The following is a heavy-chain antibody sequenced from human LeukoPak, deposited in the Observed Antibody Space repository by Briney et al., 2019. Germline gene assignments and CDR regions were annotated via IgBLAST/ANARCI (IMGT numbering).Heavy chain of an antibody. CDR2: INHSGST. V-gene: IGHV4-34*01. CDR1: GGSFSGYY. Sequence: SETLSLTCAVYGGSFSGYYWSWIRQPPGKGLEWIGEINHSGSTNYNPSLKSRVTISVDTSNNQFSLKLRFVTAADTAVYYCARRAAAGAIYWGQGTLVTVSS. J-gene: IGHJ4*02. CDR3: ARRAAAGAIY. D-gene: IGHD6-13*01.